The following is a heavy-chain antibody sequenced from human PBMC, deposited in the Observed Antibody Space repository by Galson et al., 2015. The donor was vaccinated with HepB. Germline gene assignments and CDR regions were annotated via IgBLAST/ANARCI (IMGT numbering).Heavy chain of an antibody. CDR3: ARDGRGSPYYFVF. D-gene: IGHD3-10*01. CDR1: GFTVSSYA. CDR2: IRDSGGST. J-gene: IGHJ4*02. Sequence: SLRLSCAVSGFTVSSYAMNWVRQAPGKGLEWVSDIRDSGGSTFYADSVKGRFTVSRDNSKNTLFLQMDNLKADDTAIYYCARDGRGSPYYFVFWGQGSLVTVSS. V-gene: IGHV3-23*01.